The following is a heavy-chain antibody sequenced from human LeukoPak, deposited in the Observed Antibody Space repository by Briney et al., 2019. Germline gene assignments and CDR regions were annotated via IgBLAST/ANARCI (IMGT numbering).Heavy chain of an antibody. Sequence: SQTLSLTCTVSGGSISSGGYYWSWIRQHPGKGLEWIGYIYYSGSTYYNPSLKSRVTISVDTSKDQFSLKLSSVTAADTAVYYCAREMINQYIWFDPWGQGTLVTVSS. V-gene: IGHV4-31*03. CDR1: GGSISSGGYY. CDR2: IYYSGST. J-gene: IGHJ5*02. CDR3: AREMINQYIWFDP. D-gene: IGHD3-22*01.